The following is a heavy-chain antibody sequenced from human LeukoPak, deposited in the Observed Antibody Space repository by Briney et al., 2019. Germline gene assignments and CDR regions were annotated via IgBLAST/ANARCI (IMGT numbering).Heavy chain of an antibody. CDR1: GYTLTELS. V-gene: IGHV1-24*01. CDR3: ATLAYCGGDCYGHYYMDV. J-gene: IGHJ6*03. CDR2: FDPEDGET. Sequence: ASVKVSCKVSGYTLTELSMHWARQAPGKGLEWMGGFDPEDGETIYAQKFQGRVTMTEDTSTDTAYMELSSLRSEDTAVYYCATLAYCGGDCYGHYYMDVWGKGTTVTISS. D-gene: IGHD2-21*02.